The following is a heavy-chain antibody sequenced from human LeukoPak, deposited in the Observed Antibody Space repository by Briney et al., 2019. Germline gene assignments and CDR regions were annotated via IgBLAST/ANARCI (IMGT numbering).Heavy chain of an antibody. V-gene: IGHV3-21*01. CDR1: GFTFSTYS. Sequence: PGGSLRLSCAASGFTFSTYSMNWVRQAPGKGLEWVSSISTSSIYIYYAESMKGRFTISRDNAKNSLYLQMNSLRAEDTAVYYCARDSGVGPCLFCSGFDIWGQGTMVTVSS. J-gene: IGHJ3*02. CDR2: ISTSSIYI. CDR3: ARDSGVGPCLFCSGFDI. D-gene: IGHD2-15*01.